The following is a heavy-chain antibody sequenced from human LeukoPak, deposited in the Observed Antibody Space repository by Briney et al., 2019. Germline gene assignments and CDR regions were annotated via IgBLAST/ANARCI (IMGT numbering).Heavy chain of an antibody. CDR2: IYYTGST. CDR3: ASGHYCTSTSCPGRGAFDI. J-gene: IGHJ3*02. CDR1: NGSISNHY. V-gene: IGHV4-4*07. Sequence: PSETLSLTFTVSNGSISNHYWTWIRQPAGKGLEWIGRIYYTGSTNYNPSLKSRVIMSVDTSKNQFSLKLNSVTAADTALYYCASGHYCTSTSCPGRGAFDIWGQGTMVTVSS. D-gene: IGHD2-2*01.